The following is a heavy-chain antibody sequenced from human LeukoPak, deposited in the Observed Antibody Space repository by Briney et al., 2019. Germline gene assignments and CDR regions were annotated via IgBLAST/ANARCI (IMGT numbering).Heavy chain of an antibody. Sequence: SETLSLTCTVSGGSISSGGYYWSWIRQPPGEGLEWIGYIYYSGSTNYNPSLKSRVTISVDTSKNQFSLKLSSVTAADTAVYYCARDSPHFGLSPYYYYGMDVWGQGTTVTVSS. CDR3: ARDSPHFGLSPYYYYGMDV. CDR1: GGSISSGGYY. J-gene: IGHJ6*02. CDR2: IYYSGST. V-gene: IGHV4-61*08. D-gene: IGHD3/OR15-3a*01.